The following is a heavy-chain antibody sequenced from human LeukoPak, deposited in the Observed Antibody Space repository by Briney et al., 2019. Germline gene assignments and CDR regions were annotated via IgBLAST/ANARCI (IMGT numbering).Heavy chain of an antibody. CDR2: ISGSGGST. D-gene: IGHD3-22*01. V-gene: IGHV3-23*01. CDR1: GFTFSSYA. CDR3: AKGLLRILESFQH. J-gene: IGHJ1*01. Sequence: GGSLRLSCAASGFTFSSYAMSWVRQAPGKELEWVSAISGSGGSTYYADSVKGRFTISRDNSKNTLYLQMNSLRAEDTAVYYCAKGLLRILESFQHWGQGTLVTVSS.